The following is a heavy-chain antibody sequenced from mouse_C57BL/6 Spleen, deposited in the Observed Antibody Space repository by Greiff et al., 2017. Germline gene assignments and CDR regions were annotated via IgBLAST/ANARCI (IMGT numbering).Heavy chain of an antibody. CDR3: ARRDDGYFDY. V-gene: IGHV1-82*01. Sequence: QVQLKESGPELVKPGASVKISCKASGYAFSSSWMNWVKQRPGKGLEWIGRIYPGDGDTNYNGKFKGKATLTADKSSSTAYMQLSSLTSEDSAVYFCARRDDGYFDYWGQGTTLTVSS. CDR1: GYAFSSSW. CDR2: IYPGDGDT. D-gene: IGHD2-3*01. J-gene: IGHJ2*01.